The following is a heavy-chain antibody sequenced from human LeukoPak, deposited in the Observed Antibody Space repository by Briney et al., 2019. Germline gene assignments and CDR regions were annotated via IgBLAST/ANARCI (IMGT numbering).Heavy chain of an antibody. J-gene: IGHJ4*02. D-gene: IGHD5-12*01. CDR3: ARAYSRESGCDFVFEN. Sequence: QPGRSLRLSCAASGFTFSNYGVHWVRQAPGKGLEWVAVIRYDGSTKYYADSVKGRFTISRDNSKNTVYLEMNSLRAEDTAVYYCARAYSRESGCDFVFENWGQGTLVSVSS. V-gene: IGHV3-33*01. CDR2: IRYDGSTK. CDR1: GFTFSNYG.